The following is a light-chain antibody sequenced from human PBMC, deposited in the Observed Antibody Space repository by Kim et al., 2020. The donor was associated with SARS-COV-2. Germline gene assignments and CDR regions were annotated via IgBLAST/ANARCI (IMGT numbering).Light chain of an antibody. Sequence: QSALTQHASVSGSPGQSITISCTGTSGDVGGYNLVSWYQHHPGQAPKLIIYDVSERPSGISDRFSASKSGNMASLTISGLQAADEADYYCCSFAGSGTSVIFGGGTQLTVL. J-gene: IGLJ2*01. V-gene: IGLV2-23*02. CDR2: DVS. CDR1: SGDVGGYNL. CDR3: CSFAGSGTSVI.